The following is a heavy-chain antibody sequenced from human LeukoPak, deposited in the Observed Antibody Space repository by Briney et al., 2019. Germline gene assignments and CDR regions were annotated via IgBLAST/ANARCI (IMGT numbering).Heavy chain of an antibody. CDR2: INPRGGST. D-gene: IGHD2-2*02. J-gene: IGHJ4*02. CDR1: GYTFTSYY. V-gene: IGHV1-46*01. Sequence: GASVKVSCKASGYTFTSYYMHWVRQAPGQGLEWMGIINPRGGSTSYAQKFQGRVTMTRDTSTSTVYMELSSLRSEDTAVYYCARDLTAITFDYWGQGTLVTVSS. CDR3: ARDLTAITFDY.